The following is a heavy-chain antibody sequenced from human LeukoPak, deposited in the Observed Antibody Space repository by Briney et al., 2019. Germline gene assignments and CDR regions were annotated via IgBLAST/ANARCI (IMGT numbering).Heavy chain of an antibody. V-gene: IGHV4-4*07. CDR2: IYTSGST. J-gene: IGHJ4*02. D-gene: IGHD5-18*01. CDR1: GGSISSYY. Sequence: PSETLSLTCTVSGGSISSYYWSWIRQPAGEGREWIGRIYTSGSTNCNPSLKSRVTMSVDTSKNQFSLKLSSVTAADTAVYYCARGGGYTYGYPFDSWGQGTLVTVSS. CDR3: ARGGGYTYGYPFDS.